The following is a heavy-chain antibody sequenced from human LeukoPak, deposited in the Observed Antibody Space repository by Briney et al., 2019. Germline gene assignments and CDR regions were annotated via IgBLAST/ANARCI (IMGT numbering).Heavy chain of an antibody. CDR1: GYTFTTYW. CDR3: ARVMTTLTGFDF. J-gene: IGHJ4*02. Sequence: GESLKISCNGSGYTFTTYWIGWVRQMPGKGLEWMGIIYPGDSDTRYSPSFQGQVTISADKSITTAYLQWSSLKASDTAMYYCARVMTTLTGFDFWGQGTLVTVSS. D-gene: IGHD2/OR15-2a*01. V-gene: IGHV5-51*01. CDR2: IYPGDSDT.